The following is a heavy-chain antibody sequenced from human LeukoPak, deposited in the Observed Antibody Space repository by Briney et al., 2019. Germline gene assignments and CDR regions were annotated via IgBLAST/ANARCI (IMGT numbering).Heavy chain of an antibody. CDR1: GFTFSSYA. CDR2: ISGSGGST. CDR3: AKLRGSYSFDY. Sequence: GGSLRLSCSASGFTFSSYAIHWVRQAPGKGLEWVSRISGSGGSTYADSVKGRFTISRDNSKNTLDLEMNSLRAEDTAVYYCAKLRGSYSFDYWGQGTLVTVSS. V-gene: IGHV3-23*01. D-gene: IGHD1-26*01. J-gene: IGHJ4*02.